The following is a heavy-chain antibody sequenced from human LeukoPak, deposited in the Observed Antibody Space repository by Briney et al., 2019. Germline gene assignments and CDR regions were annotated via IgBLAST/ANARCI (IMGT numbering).Heavy chain of an antibody. CDR3: ARDREGGYSSSWERRFDP. CDR1: GYTFTSYY. CDR2: INPSGGST. D-gene: IGHD6-13*01. V-gene: IGHV1-2*02. J-gene: IGHJ5*02. Sequence: GASVKVSCKASGYTFTSYYIHSVRQAPGQGLEWMGLINPSGGSTNYAQKFQGRVTMTRDTSISTAYMELSRLRSDDTAVYYCARDREGGYSSSWERRFDPWGQGTLVTVSS.